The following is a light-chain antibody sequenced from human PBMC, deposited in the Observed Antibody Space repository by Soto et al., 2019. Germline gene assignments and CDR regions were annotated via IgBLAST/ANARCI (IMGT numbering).Light chain of an antibody. J-gene: IGLJ1*01. CDR2: EVS. CDR3: SSYTISTTIV. CDR1: SSDLGGYNY. Sequence: QSALTQPASVSGSPGQSITISCTGTSSDLGGYNYVSWYQQHPGKAPKLMIYEVSNRPSGVSNRFSGSKSGNTASLTISGLQAEDEADYYCSSYTISTTIVFGTGTKLTVL. V-gene: IGLV2-14*01.